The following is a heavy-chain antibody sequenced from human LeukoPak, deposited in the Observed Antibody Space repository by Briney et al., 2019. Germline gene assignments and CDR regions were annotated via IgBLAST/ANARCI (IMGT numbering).Heavy chain of an antibody. Sequence: SETLSLTCTVSGDSISSSSYYWGWIRQSPGKGLEWIGSIYYGGSTHYKSSLKSRVNISVDPSKNQFSLKLSSVTAADTAVYYCARGLTLRFLEWSNKRRFDPWGQGTLVTVSS. J-gene: IGHJ5*02. D-gene: IGHD3-3*01. V-gene: IGHV4-39*07. CDR2: IYYGGST. CDR3: ARGLTLRFLEWSNKRRFDP. CDR1: GDSISSSSYY.